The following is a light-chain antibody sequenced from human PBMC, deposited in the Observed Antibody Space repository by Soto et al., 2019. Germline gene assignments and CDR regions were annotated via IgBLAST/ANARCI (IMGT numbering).Light chain of an antibody. J-gene: IGKJ1*01. CDR3: QQYGSSRT. CDR1: QTVFSNY. CDR2: GAS. V-gene: IGKV3-20*01. Sequence: EIVLTQSPGTLSLSQGERATLSCRATQTVFSNYIGWYQQKPGQAPRLLIYGASTRATGIPARFSGSGSGTDFTLTISRLEPEDFAVYYCQQYGSSRTFGQGTKVDIK.